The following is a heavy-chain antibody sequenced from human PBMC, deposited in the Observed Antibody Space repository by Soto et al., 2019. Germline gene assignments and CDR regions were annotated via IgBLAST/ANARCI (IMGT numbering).Heavy chain of an antibody. D-gene: IGHD3-22*01. Sequence: GGSLRLSCAASGFTFGKYWMSWVRQAPGKGLEWAANIKEDGSEKYYVASVKGRFTISRDNAKNSMYLQMNSLRAEDTAVYYCARESSGYPFYWGQGTLVTVSS. V-gene: IGHV3-7*05. J-gene: IGHJ4*02. CDR1: GFTFGKYW. CDR3: ARESSGYPFY. CDR2: IKEDGSEK.